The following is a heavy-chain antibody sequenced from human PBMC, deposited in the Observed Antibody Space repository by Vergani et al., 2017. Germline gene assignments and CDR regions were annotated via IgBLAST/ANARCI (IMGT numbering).Heavy chain of an antibody. CDR2: IIPILGIA. D-gene: IGHD4-23*01. Sequence: QVQLVQSGAEVKKPGSSVKVSCKASGGTFSSYTISWVRQAPGQGLEWMGRIIPILGIANYAQKFQGRVTITADKSTSTAYMELSSLRSEDTAVYYCAREIRWWDSTDYWGQGTLVTVSS. V-gene: IGHV1-69*08. CDR3: AREIRWWDSTDY. J-gene: IGHJ4*02. CDR1: GGTFSSYT.